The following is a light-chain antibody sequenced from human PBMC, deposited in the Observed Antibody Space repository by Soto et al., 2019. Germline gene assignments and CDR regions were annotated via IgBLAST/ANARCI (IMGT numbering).Light chain of an antibody. CDR1: QSVRSNY. J-gene: IGKJ1*01. Sequence: VLTQSPGTLSLSPGERTTISCRASQSVRSNYLAWYQQKPGQAPRLLIYNSSTRATGIPDRFSGSGSGTDFTLTISRLEPEDFALYYCQQYRDLPQTFGQGTKAEMK. V-gene: IGKV3-20*01. CDR2: NSS. CDR3: QQYRDLPQT.